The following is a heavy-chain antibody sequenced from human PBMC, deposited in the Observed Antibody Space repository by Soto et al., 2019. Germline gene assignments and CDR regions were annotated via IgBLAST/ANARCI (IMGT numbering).Heavy chain of an antibody. J-gene: IGHJ6*03. CDR3: ARIHSTSSNGRYYYQMDV. D-gene: IGHD2-2*01. CDR2: IDPSDSYT. V-gene: IGHV5-10-1*01. CDR1: GYNFTTSW. Sequence: GESLKISCKASGYNFTTSWISWVRQMPGKGLEWLGRIDPSDSYTNYSPSFRGHVIVSTDKSISTAFLQWSSLKASDIGIYYCARIHSTSSNGRYYYQMDVWGQGTTVTVSS.